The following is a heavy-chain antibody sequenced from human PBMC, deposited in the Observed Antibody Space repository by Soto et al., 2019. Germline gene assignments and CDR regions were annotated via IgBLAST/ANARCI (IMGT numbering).Heavy chain of an antibody. CDR1: GFSLTTSGVG. CDR3: AHRVLRTVFGLVTTTAIYFDF. CDR2: ISWDVDK. D-gene: IGHD3-3*01. V-gene: IGHV2-5*02. Sequence: QLTLNESGPTVVRPTETLTLTCSFSGFSLTTSGVGVGWLRQSPGQAPEWLALISWDVDKRYSASLKSRLTLTKETSKNQVVLTVSDLDPTDTATYYCAHRVLRTVFGLVTTTAIYFDFWGQGTPVAVSS. J-gene: IGHJ4*02.